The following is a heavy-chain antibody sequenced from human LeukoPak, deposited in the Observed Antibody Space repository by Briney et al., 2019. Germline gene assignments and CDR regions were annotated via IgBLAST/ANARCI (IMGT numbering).Heavy chain of an antibody. V-gene: IGHV1-2*02. CDR2: INPNSGGT. Sequence: GASVKVSCKASGYTFTSYGISWVRQAPGQGLEWMGWINPNSGGTNYAQKFQGRVTMTRDTSISTAYMELSRLRSDDTAVYYCARRYSYVANFDYWGQGTLVTVSS. J-gene: IGHJ4*02. CDR1: GYTFTSYG. D-gene: IGHD5-18*01. CDR3: ARRYSYVANFDY.